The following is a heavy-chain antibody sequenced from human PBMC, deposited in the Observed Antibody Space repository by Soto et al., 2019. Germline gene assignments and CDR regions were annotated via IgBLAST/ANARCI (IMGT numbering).Heavy chain of an antibody. D-gene: IGHD5-12*01. CDR1: GFTFSSYS. V-gene: IGHV3-21*01. Sequence: GSLRLSCAASGFTFSSYSMNWVRQAPGKGLEWVSSISSSSSYIYYADSVKGRFTISIDNAKNSLYLQMNSLRAEDTAVYYCARDSGYENYYYYYGMDVWGQGTTVTVSS. CDR3: ARDSGYENYYYYYGMDV. J-gene: IGHJ6*02. CDR2: ISSSSSYI.